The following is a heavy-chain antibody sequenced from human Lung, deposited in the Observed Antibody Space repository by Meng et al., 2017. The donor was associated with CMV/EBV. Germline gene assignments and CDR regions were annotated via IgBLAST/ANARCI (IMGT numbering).Heavy chain of an antibody. CDR2: IYHSGST. D-gene: IGHD6-19*01. V-gene: IGHV4-4*02. Sequence: QGRLTGPRPGLMKLSVTLLLTCAVSGGYISSSNWWSWVRQPPGKGLEWIGEIYHSGSTNYNPSLKSRVTISVDKSKNQFSLKLSSVTAADTAVYYCASFPPPGKQWLVADYWGQGTLVTVSS. CDR3: ASFPPPGKQWLVADY. CDR1: GGYISSSNW. J-gene: IGHJ4*02.